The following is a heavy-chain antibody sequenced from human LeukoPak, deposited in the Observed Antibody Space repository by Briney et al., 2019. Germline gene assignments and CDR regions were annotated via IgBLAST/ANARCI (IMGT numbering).Heavy chain of an antibody. CDR1: GGSFSGYY. V-gene: IGHV4-34*01. Sequence: PSETLSLTCAVYGGSFSGYYWSWIRQPPGKGLEWIGEINHSGSINYNPSLKSRVTISVDTSKNQFSLKLSSVTAADTAVYYCARRTFGRSNWFDPWGQGTLVTVSS. CDR3: ARRTFGRSNWFDP. J-gene: IGHJ5*02. D-gene: IGHD3-3*01. CDR2: INHSGSI.